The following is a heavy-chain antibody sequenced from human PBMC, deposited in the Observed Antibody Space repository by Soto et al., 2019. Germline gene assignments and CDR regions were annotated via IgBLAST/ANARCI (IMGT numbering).Heavy chain of an antibody. J-gene: IGHJ6*02. D-gene: IGHD5-18*01. CDR2: VHPSGST. CDR1: SASHGDHY. V-gene: IGHV4-34*01. Sequence: SETLSLPCAVFSASHGDHYWAWIRQSPDKGREWIGEVHPSGSTDYTPSLKSRLTLCLDTSKNQSSRKVASVTAADTAVYFCARGKPSGYRFGPRNFCYYGLDVWGPGTTVTVSS. CDR3: ARGKPSGYRFGPRNFCYYGLDV.